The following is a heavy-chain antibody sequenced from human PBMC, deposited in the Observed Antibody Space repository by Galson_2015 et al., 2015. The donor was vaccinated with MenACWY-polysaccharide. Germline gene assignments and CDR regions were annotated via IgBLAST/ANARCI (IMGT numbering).Heavy chain of an antibody. CDR3: AKDLVEPGHYLDV. J-gene: IGHJ6*03. CDR2: ISGSGGTA. Sequence: SLRLSCAASGFSFSTYDMSWVRQAPGKGLEWVSAISGSGGTAHYADSVKGRFTISRDNSKNTLFLQMNSLRVEDTAVYYCAKDLVEPGHYLDVWGKGTTVTVSS. V-gene: IGHV3-23*01. D-gene: IGHD1-14*01. CDR1: GFSFSTYD.